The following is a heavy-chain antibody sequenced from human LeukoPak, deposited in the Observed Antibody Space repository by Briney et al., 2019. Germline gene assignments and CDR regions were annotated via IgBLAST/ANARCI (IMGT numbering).Heavy chain of an antibody. V-gene: IGHV4-30-2*01. CDR2: IYHSGST. J-gene: IGHJ4*02. CDR1: GGSISSGGYY. D-gene: IGHD1-26*01. Sequence: SQTLSLTCTVSGGSISSGGYYWSWIRQPPGKGLEWIGYIYHSGSTYYNPTLKSRVTISVDRSKNQFSLKLSSVAAADTAVYYCAKASGSGYGKDYFDYWGQGTLVTVSS. CDR3: AKASGSGYGKDYFDY.